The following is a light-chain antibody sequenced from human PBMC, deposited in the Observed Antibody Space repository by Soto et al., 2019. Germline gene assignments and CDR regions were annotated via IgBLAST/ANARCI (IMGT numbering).Light chain of an antibody. Sequence: EIVLTQSPATLSLSPGERATLSCRASQSVSSCLAWYQQKPGQAPRLLIYDASNRATGIPARFSGSGSGTDFTLTISSLEPEDFAVYYCQHRSDWPPLTFGGGTKVEIK. CDR2: DAS. V-gene: IGKV3-11*01. CDR3: QHRSDWPPLT. CDR1: QSVSSC. J-gene: IGKJ4*01.